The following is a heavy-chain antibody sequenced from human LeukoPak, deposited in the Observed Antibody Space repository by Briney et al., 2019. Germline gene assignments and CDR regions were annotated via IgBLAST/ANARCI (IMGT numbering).Heavy chain of an antibody. D-gene: IGHD3-22*01. J-gene: IGHJ4*02. V-gene: IGHV3-74*01. Sequence: PGGSLRLSGVASGFTFSSYWMHWVRQAPRKGLVWVSGMNTDGSTTRHADSVKGRFTISRDNAKNTLYLQMNSLRAEDTAVYYCTRGCTSGYFFVYWGQGTLVTVSS. CDR2: MNTDGSTT. CDR3: TRGCTSGYFFVY. CDR1: GFTFSSYW.